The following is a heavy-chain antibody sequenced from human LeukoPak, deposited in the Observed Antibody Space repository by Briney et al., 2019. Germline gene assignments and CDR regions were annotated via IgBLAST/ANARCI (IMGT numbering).Heavy chain of an antibody. J-gene: IGHJ4*02. D-gene: IGHD6-6*01. CDR1: GGSFTSSNDY. CDR3: ARSSTARPNFDS. V-gene: IGHV4-39*07. CDR2: LYYRGFT. Sequence: SETLSLTCSVSGGSFTSSNDYWGWIRQPPGKGLEWIGSLYYRGFTYYNPSLKSRVTMSVDTSKNQFSLKLSSVTAADTAVYHCARSSTARPNFDSWGQGTLVTVSS.